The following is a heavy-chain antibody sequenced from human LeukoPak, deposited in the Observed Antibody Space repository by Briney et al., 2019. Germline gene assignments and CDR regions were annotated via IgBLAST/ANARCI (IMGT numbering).Heavy chain of an antibody. CDR2: IKSKGDGETT. CDR1: GFTFINAG. CDR3: ITDLGLTMIRGVIVS. V-gene: IGHV3-15*01. J-gene: IGHJ4*02. D-gene: IGHD3-10*01. Sequence: GGSLGLSCAASGFTFINAGMRWIRRALGKGLEGVGLIKSKGDGETTDCAAPVKGRFNMSRDDSKDTLFLQMNGLMVEDTALYYCITDLGLTMIRGVIVSWGQGTLVTVSS.